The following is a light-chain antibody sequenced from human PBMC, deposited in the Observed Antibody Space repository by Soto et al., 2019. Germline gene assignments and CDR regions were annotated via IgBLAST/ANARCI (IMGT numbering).Light chain of an antibody. CDR1: SSDVGGYNY. Sequence: QSVLTQPPSASGSPGQSVTISCTGTSSDVGGYNYVSWCQQHPGKAPKLMIYEVSERPSGVPDRFSGSKSSNTASLTVSGLQAEDEADYYCSSYAGSNNFVFGTGTKV. V-gene: IGLV2-8*01. J-gene: IGLJ1*01. CDR2: EVS. CDR3: SSYAGSNNFV.